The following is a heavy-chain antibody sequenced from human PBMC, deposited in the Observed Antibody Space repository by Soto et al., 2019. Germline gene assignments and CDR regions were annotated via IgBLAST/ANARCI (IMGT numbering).Heavy chain of an antibody. CDR2: TYYRSKWYN. CDR1: GDRVSSNSAA. V-gene: IGHV6-1*01. CDR3: ARDQWLVGCGAFDI. J-gene: IGHJ3*02. D-gene: IGHD6-19*01. Sequence: SQTLSLTCAISGDRVSSNSAAWNWIRQSPSRGLEWLGRTYYRSKWYNDYAVSVKSRITINPDTSKNQFSLQLNSVTPEDTAVYYCARDQWLVGCGAFDIWGQGTMVTVSS.